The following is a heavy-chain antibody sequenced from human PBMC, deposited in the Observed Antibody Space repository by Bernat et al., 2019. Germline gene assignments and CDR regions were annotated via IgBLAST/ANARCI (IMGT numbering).Heavy chain of an antibody. J-gene: IGHJ4*02. D-gene: IGHD5-12*01. CDR2: ISSSSSYT. Sequence: QVQLVESGGGLVKPGGSPRLSCAASGFTFSDYYMSWIRQAPGKGLEWVSYISSSSSYTNYADSVKGRFTISRDNAKNSLYLQMNSLRAEDTAVYYCARVSQWLRSYYFDYWGQGTLVTVSS. V-gene: IGHV3-11*05. CDR1: GFTFSDYY. CDR3: ARVSQWLRSYYFDY.